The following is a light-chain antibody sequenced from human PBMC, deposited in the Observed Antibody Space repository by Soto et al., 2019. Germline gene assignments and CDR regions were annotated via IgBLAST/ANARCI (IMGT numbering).Light chain of an antibody. Sequence: PGKRATLSCRASKSVDFHLAWYQQKPGQAPRLLIYDASVRATGTPARFSGSGSGTAFTLTISSLEPEDFALYYCQQRSTWPTFGQGTRLEMK. CDR1: KSVDFH. J-gene: IGKJ5*01. V-gene: IGKV3-11*01. CDR3: QQRSTWPT. CDR2: DAS.